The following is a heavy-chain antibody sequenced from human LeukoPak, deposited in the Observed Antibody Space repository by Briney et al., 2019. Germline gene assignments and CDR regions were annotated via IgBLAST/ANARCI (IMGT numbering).Heavy chain of an antibody. V-gene: IGHV3-48*03. CDR1: GFSFSSYE. CDR2: ISASGSTI. D-gene: IGHD6-19*01. Sequence: GGSLRLSCAASGFSFSSYEMNWVRQAPGKGLEWVSYISASGSTIYYADSVKGRFTFSRDNSKNLLYLQMNSLRAEDTAVYYCARGQWLVRGVYFDYWGQGTLVSVSS. CDR3: ARGQWLVRGVYFDY. J-gene: IGHJ4*02.